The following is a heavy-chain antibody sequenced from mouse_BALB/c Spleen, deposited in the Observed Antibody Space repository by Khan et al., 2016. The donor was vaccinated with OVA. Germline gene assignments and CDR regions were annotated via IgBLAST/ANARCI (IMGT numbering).Heavy chain of an antibody. CDR2: VNPNTGGS. V-gene: IGHV1-26*01. CDR3: ARGYDFFAY. Sequence: VQLQQSGPDLVKPGASVKISCKASGYLFTLYYMTWVKQSHGKSLEWIGRVNPNTGGSDYNQEFKGKAILTVDKSSNTAYMELHSLTSEDSAVYYCARGYDFFAYWGQGTLGTVSA. D-gene: IGHD2-14*01. CDR1: GYLFTLYY. J-gene: IGHJ3*01.